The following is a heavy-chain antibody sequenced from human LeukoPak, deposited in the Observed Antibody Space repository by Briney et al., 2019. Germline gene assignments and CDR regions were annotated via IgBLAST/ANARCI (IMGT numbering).Heavy chain of an antibody. Sequence: GGSLRHSCAASGFTFSTYSMNWVRQAPGKGLEWVSSISTSSTYIFYADSVKGRFTISRDNAKNSLYLQMNSLRAEDTAVYYCARGKTIGDKPGFDYWGQGTLVTVSS. D-gene: IGHD3-10*01. J-gene: IGHJ4*02. V-gene: IGHV3-21*01. CDR2: ISTSSTYI. CDR1: GFTFSTYS. CDR3: ARGKTIGDKPGFDY.